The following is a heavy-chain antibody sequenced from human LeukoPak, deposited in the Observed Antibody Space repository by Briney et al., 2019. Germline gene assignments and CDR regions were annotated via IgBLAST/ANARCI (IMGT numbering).Heavy chain of an antibody. Sequence: SETMSLTCTVSGGSISSGDYYWSWIRQPPGKGLEWIGYIYYSGSTYYNPTLKSRVTISVDTSKNQFSLKLSSVTAADTAVYYCARGGIAAADYWGQGTLVTVSS. CDR2: IYYSGST. D-gene: IGHD6-13*01. J-gene: IGHJ4*02. CDR3: ARGGIAAADY. V-gene: IGHV4-30-4*08. CDR1: GGSISSGDYY.